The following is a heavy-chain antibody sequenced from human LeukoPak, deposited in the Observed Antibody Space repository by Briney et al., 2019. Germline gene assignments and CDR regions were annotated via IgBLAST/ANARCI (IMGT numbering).Heavy chain of an antibody. CDR1: GGSVSSVSYY. CDR3: ARATTLITMIADNWFDP. Sequence: NSSDTLSLTCTVSGGSVSSVSYYWSWIRQPPGKGLEWIGYIYYSGSTYYNPSLKSRVTISVDTSKNQFSLKLSSVTAADTAVYYCARATTLITMIADNWFDPWGQGTLVTVSS. CDR2: IYYSGST. J-gene: IGHJ5*02. D-gene: IGHD3-22*01. V-gene: IGHV4-30-4*02.